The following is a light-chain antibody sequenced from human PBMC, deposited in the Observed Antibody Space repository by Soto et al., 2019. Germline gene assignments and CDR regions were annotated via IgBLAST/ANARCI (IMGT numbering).Light chain of an antibody. CDR3: QQYRSSPPYT. J-gene: IGKJ2*01. CDR1: QSVSSSY. V-gene: IGKV3-20*01. CDR2: GAS. Sequence: EIVVTQSPGTLSLSPGERATLSCRASQSVSSSYLAWYQQKPGQAPRPLIYGASSRATGSPDRFSGSGSGTDFTLTISSREPEGFAVYYCQQYRSSPPYTFGQGTKLEI.